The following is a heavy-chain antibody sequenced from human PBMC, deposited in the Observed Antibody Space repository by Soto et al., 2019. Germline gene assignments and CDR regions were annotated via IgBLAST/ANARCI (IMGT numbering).Heavy chain of an antibody. Sequence: PGGSLRLSCAASGFTFTRYSMNWVRQTPGKGLEWVSSISSTTNYIYYGDSMKGRFTISRDNAKNSLYLEMNSLRAEDTAVYYCARESEDLTSNFDYWGQGTLVTVSS. CDR1: GFTFTRYS. CDR2: ISSTTNYI. V-gene: IGHV3-21*06. CDR3: ARESEDLTSNFDY. J-gene: IGHJ4*02.